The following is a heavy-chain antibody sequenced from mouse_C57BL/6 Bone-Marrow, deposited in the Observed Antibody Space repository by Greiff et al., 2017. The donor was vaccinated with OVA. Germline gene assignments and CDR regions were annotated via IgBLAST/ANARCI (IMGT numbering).Heavy chain of an antibody. Sequence: VQLQQSGAELVRPGASVKLSCTASGFNIKDDYMHWVKQRPEQGLEWIGWIDPENGDTEYASKFKGKATITADTSSNTAYLQLSSLTSEDTAVYYGTTTYYDYPLGYWGQGTTLTVSS. CDR3: TTTYYDYPLGY. J-gene: IGHJ2*01. V-gene: IGHV14-4*01. D-gene: IGHD2-4*01. CDR2: IDPENGDT. CDR1: GFNIKDDY.